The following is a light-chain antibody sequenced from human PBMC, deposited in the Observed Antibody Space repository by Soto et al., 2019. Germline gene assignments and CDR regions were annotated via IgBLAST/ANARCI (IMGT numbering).Light chain of an antibody. Sequence: EIVMTQSPATLSVSPGERATLSCRASQSVSSNLAWYQQKPGQAPRLLIYGASTRATGIPARFSGSGSGTEFTLTIGSLQSEDFAVYYCQQYNNWPPTCGQGTKGDIK. CDR2: GAS. V-gene: IGKV3-15*01. CDR3: QQYNNWPPT. J-gene: IGKJ1*01. CDR1: QSVSSN.